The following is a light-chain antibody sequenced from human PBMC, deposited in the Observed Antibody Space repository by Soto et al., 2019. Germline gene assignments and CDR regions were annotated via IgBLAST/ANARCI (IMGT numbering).Light chain of an antibody. CDR3: QQVASFPLT. CDR1: RNIHNW. J-gene: IGKJ4*01. Sequence: DIQMTQSPSSVSASVGDRVTITCRASRNIHNWLAWYQQKPGKAPNLLIYAASSLQGGVPSRFSGSGSGTDFTLSISSLRPEDCATYFCQQVASFPLTFGGGTKVEIE. CDR2: AAS. V-gene: IGKV1D-12*01.